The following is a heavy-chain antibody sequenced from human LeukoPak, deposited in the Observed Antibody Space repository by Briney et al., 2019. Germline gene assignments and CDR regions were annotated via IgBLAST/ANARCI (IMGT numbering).Heavy chain of an antibody. CDR3: ARDGYNYGLDRFDY. Sequence: SETLSPTCTVSSDSINSSGYYSGWIRQPPGKGLEWIGSIYYPGTTYYNPSLKSRVTISVDTSKNQFSLRLSSVTAADTAVYYCARDGYNYGLDRFDYWGQGTLVTVSS. J-gene: IGHJ4*02. CDR1: SDSINSSGYY. D-gene: IGHD1-1*01. V-gene: IGHV4-39*07. CDR2: IYYPGTT.